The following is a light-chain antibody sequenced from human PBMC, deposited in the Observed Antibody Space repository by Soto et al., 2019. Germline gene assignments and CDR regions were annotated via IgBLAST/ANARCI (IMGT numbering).Light chain of an antibody. CDR2: LSSDGSH. V-gene: IGLV4-69*01. CDR1: SGHSSYA. J-gene: IGLJ2*01. Sequence: QLVLTQSPSESASLGASVKLICTLSSGHSSYAIAWHQQQPEKGPRYLMKLSSDGSHSKGDGIPDRFSGSSSGAERYLTISSLQSEDEADYYCQTWDTGARVVFGGGTKLTVL. CDR3: QTWDTGARVV.